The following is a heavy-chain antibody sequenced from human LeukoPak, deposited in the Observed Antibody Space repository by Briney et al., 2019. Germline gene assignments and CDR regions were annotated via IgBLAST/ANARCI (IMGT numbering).Heavy chain of an antibody. Sequence: GGSLRLSCAASGFTFSSYAMSRVRQAPGKGLEWVSAISGSGGSTYYADSVKGRFTISRDNSKNTLYLQMNSLRAEDTAVYYCAKDPLDGWYGFDYWGQGTLVTVSS. J-gene: IGHJ4*02. V-gene: IGHV3-23*01. CDR3: AKDPLDGWYGFDY. CDR1: GFTFSSYA. D-gene: IGHD6-19*01. CDR2: ISGSGGST.